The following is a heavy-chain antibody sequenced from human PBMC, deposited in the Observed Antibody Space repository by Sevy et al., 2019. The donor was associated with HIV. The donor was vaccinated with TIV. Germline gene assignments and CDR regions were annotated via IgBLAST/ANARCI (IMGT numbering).Heavy chain of an antibody. V-gene: IGHV4-59*12. D-gene: IGHD3-3*01. CDR2: IYYSGST. CDR3: ATVNYDFWSGYYPNDAFDI. Sequence: SETLSLTCTVSGGSISSYYWSWIRQPPGKGLEWIGYIYYSGSTNYNPSLKSRVTISVDTSKNQFSLKLSPVTAADTAVYYCATVNYDFWSGYYPNDAFDIWGQGTMVTVSS. CDR1: GGSISSYY. J-gene: IGHJ3*02.